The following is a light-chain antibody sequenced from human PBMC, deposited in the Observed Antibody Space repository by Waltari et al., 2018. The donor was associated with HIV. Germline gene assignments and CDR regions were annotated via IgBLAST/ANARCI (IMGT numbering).Light chain of an antibody. Sequence: QSALTQPASVSGSLGQSITISCVGTSSDIDTSNYVSWYQHHPRKAPRLVIYVANTRPSGVPVRFSGSKSGNTASLTISGLQAEDEADYYCTSYISSSTLLFGGGTKVTVL. V-gene: IGLV2-14*01. CDR2: VAN. CDR1: SSDIDTSNY. J-gene: IGLJ3*02. CDR3: TSYISSSTLL.